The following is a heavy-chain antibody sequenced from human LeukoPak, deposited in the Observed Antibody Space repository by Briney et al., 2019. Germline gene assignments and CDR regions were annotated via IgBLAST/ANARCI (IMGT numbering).Heavy chain of an antibody. CDR1: GFAFSSYA. CDR2: ISYDGSNK. J-gene: IGHJ4*02. V-gene: IGHV3-30*01. CDR3: ARERYYYDSSGYSY. Sequence: PGGSLRLSCAASGFAFSSYAMHWVRQAPGKGLEWVAVISYDGSNKYYADSVKGRFTISRDNSKNTLYLQMNSLRAEDTAVYYCARERYYYDSSGYSYWGQGTLVTASS. D-gene: IGHD3-22*01.